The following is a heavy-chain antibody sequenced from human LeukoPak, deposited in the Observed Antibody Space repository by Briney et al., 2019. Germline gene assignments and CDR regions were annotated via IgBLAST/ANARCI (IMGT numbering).Heavy chain of an antibody. CDR1: GFTFSSYG. Sequence: GGSLRLSCAASGFTFSSYGMHWVRQAPGKGLEWVAFTRYDGSNKYYADSVKGRFTISRDNSKNTLYLQMNSLRAEDTAVYYCARGRRHHVLRYFDWYRFDYWGQGTLVTVSS. CDR3: ARGRRHHVLRYFDWYRFDY. V-gene: IGHV3-30*02. CDR2: TRYDGSNK. J-gene: IGHJ4*02. D-gene: IGHD3-9*01.